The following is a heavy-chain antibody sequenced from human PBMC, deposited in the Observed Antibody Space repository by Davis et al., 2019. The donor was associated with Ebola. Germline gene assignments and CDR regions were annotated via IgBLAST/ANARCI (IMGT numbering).Heavy chain of an antibody. CDR3: ARDWVSSSSGSHWFDP. CDR2: VHDSGNT. V-gene: IGHV4-39*07. D-gene: IGHD6-6*01. CDR1: GDSITSSPYY. J-gene: IGHJ5*02. Sequence: PSETLSLTCTVSGDSITSSPYYWGWIRQPPGKGLEWIGRVHDSGNTYYDPSLQSRVTMSVDTSKKQFSLKLSSVTAADTAVYYCARDWVSSSSGSHWFDPWGPGTLVTVSS.